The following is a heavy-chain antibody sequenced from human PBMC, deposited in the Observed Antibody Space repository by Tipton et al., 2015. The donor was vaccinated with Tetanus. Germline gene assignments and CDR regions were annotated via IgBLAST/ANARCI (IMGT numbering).Heavy chain of an antibody. CDR1: GFTFSNYA. CDR2: VSSTSSYI. V-gene: IGHV3-21*01. J-gene: IGHJ4*02. Sequence: SLRLSCTVFGFTFSNYAMNWVRQAPGKGLEWVASVSSTSSYIYYADSLKGRFTISRDNAKNSLFLQMNSLRVEDTAVYYCASGSALDYWGQGALVTVFS. CDR3: ASGSALDY. D-gene: IGHD6-25*01.